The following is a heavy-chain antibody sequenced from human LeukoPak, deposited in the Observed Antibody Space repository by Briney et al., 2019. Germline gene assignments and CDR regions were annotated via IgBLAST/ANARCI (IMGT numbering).Heavy chain of an antibody. D-gene: IGHD6-19*01. J-gene: IGHJ4*02. CDR2: INHSGST. V-gene: IGHV4-34*01. CDR1: GGSFSGYY. CDR3: ARGSRQWLVRYFDY. Sequence: SETLSLTCAVYGGSFSGYYWSWIRQPPGKGLEWIGEINHSGSTNYNPSLKSRVPISVDTSKNQFSLKLSSVTAADTAVYYCARGSRQWLVRYFDYWGQGTLVTVSS.